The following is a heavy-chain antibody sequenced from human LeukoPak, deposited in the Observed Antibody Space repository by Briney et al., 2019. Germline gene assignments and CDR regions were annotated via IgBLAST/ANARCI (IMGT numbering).Heavy chain of an antibody. J-gene: IGHJ4*02. CDR1: GAPISSYY. V-gene: IGHV4-59*01. D-gene: IGHD6-13*01. CDR2: IYYSGST. CDR3: ARLYSSSLGRVFDY. Sequence: PSETLSLTCTVSGAPISSYYWSWIRQPPGKGLEWIGYIYYSGSTNYNPSLKSRITISVATSKNQFSLNLSSVTAADTAVYYCARLYSSSLGRVFDYWGQGTLVTVSS.